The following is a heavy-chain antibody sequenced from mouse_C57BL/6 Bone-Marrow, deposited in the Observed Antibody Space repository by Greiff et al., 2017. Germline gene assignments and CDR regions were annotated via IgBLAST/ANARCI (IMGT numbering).Heavy chain of an antibody. Sequence: QVQLQQSGAELARPGASVKLSCKASGYTFTSYGISWVKQRTGQGLEWIGEIYPRSGNTYYNEKFKGKATLTADKSSSTAYMELRSLTSEDSAVYFCARGGSSGLAWFAYWGQGTLVTVSA. CDR3: ARGGSSGLAWFAY. J-gene: IGHJ3*01. V-gene: IGHV1-81*01. CDR2: IYPRSGNT. D-gene: IGHD3-2*02. CDR1: GYTFTSYG.